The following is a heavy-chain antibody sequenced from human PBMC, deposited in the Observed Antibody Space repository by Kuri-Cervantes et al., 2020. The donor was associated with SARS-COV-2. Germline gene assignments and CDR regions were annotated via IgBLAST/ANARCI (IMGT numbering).Heavy chain of an antibody. J-gene: IGHJ2*01. V-gene: IGHV4-31*03. Sequence: LRLSFTVSGVSISSGGFYWSWIRQHPGKGLEWIAYIYYSGGTYYNPSLKSRVTISVDTSKNQFSLKLSSVTAADTAVYYCARRPDQIYWYFDLWGRGTLVTVSS. CDR2: IYYSGGT. CDR3: ARRPDQIYWYFDL. D-gene: IGHD2-2*01. CDR1: GVSISSGGFY.